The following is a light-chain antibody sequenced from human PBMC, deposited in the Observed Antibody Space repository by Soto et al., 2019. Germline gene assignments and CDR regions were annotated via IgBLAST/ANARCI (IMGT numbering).Light chain of an antibody. V-gene: IGKV3-20*01. CDR2: DAS. J-gene: IGKJ4*01. Sequence: ELVLTQSPVALSLSSGERATLSCRASQSVSSTLLTWYQQKPGQAPRLLIYDASSRATGIPDRFSGGGSGTDFTLTISRLEPEDFAVYYCQQFTSYPLTFGGGTKVDIK. CDR1: QSVSSTL. CDR3: QQFTSYPLT.